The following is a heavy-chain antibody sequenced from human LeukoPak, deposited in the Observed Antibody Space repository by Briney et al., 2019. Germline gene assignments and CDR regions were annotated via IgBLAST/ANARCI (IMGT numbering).Heavy chain of an antibody. CDR1: GFSFSSYA. V-gene: IGHV3-30-3*01. Sequence: GGSLRLSCAASGFSFSSYAMHWVRQAPGKGLEWVAVISYDGSNKYYADSVKGRFTISRDNSKNTLYLQMNSLRAEDTAVYYCARGGGSYVILTGDYKPHDYWGQGTLVTVSS. CDR3: ARGGGSYVILTGDYKPHDY. D-gene: IGHD3-9*01. CDR2: ISYDGSNK. J-gene: IGHJ4*02.